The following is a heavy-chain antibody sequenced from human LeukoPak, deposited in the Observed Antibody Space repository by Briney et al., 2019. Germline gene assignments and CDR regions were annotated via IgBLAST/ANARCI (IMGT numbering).Heavy chain of an antibody. CDR2: IHYSGTT. J-gene: IGHJ5*02. CDR1: GVSIRGYY. CDR3: ARDVGYNWNHNWFDP. Sequence: SETLSLTCTVSGVSIRGYYWSWIRQPPGKGLEWIGYIHYSGTTTYNPSLKSRVTISVDTSKNQFSLKLSSMTAADTAVCYCARDVGYNWNHNWFDPWGQGTLVTVSS. D-gene: IGHD1-20*01. V-gene: IGHV4-59*01.